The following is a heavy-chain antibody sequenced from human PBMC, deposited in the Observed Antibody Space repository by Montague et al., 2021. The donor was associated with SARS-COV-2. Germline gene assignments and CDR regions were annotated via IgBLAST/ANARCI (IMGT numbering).Heavy chain of an antibody. D-gene: IGHD3-10*01. J-gene: IGHJ4*02. CDR1: NGSFTGYF. V-gene: IGHV4-34*01. CDR2: INHSGDS. CDR3: ARSVVSESFYGSGSFLDS. Sequence: SETLSLTCAVYNGSFTGYFWSWVRLPPGKGLEWIGEINHSGDSNHSPSLKSRVSISLDMSTNQFSLELTSVTAADTAVYFCARSVVSESFYGSGSFLDSWGQGTLVTVSS.